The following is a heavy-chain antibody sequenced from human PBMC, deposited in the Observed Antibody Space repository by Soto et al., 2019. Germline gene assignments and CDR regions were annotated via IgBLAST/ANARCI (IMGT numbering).Heavy chain of an antibody. V-gene: IGHV4-59*11. Sequence: SETLSLTCSVSDVSISSHYWSWIRQPPGKALEWIGYIYNSGNTYYNPSLESRVTISVETSKNQISLKLRSVTAADTAVYYCSRPNQGDYAFDIWGQGTLVTVSS. CDR2: IYNSGNT. CDR3: SRPNQGDYAFDI. CDR1: DVSISSHY. J-gene: IGHJ3*02. D-gene: IGHD2-21*02.